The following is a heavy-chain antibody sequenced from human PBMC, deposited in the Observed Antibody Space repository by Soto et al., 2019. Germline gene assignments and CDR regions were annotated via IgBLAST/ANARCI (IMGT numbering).Heavy chain of an antibody. J-gene: IGHJ4*02. V-gene: IGHV4-30-4*01. Sequence: QVQLQESGPGLVKPSQTLSLTCTVSGGSISSGNYYWSWIRQPPGKGLEWIGYISYSGSTYYNPSLKSRVTLSVDTSKNQFSLKLTSVTAADTAVYYCGRGAYSSSSSYFDYWGQGTLVTVSS. D-gene: IGHD6-6*01. CDR1: GGSISSGNYY. CDR2: ISYSGST. CDR3: GRGAYSSSSSYFDY.